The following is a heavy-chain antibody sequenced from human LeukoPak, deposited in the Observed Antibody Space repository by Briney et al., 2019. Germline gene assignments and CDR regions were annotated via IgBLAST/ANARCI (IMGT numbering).Heavy chain of an antibody. CDR2: ISYDGSNK. Sequence: PGGSLSLFCAPSGFPFSSYGMLWVRQAPGKGLEWVAVISYDGSNKYYADSVKGRFTISRDNSKNTLYLQMNSLRAEDTAVYYCASGGDSIQLWLFEFDYWGQGTLVTVSS. J-gene: IGHJ4*02. CDR1: GFPFSSYG. V-gene: IGHV3-30*03. CDR3: ASGGDSIQLWLFEFDY. D-gene: IGHD5-18*01.